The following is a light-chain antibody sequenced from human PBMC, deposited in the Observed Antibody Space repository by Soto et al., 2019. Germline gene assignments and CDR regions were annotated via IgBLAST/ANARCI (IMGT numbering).Light chain of an antibody. V-gene: IGLV2-14*01. CDR1: SSDVGGYNY. CDR3: SSYTSSSNRV. CDR2: EVS. Sequence: QSALTQPASVSGSPGPSITLSCTGTSSDVGGYNYVSWYQQHPGKAPKLMIYEVSNRPSGVSNRFSGSKSGNTASLTISGLQAEDEADYYCSSYTSSSNRVFGGGTKLTVL. J-gene: IGLJ3*02.